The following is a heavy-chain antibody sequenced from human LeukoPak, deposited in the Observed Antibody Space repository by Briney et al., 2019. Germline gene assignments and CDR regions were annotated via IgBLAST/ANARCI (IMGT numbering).Heavy chain of an antibody. D-gene: IGHD6-13*01. J-gene: IGHJ4*02. CDR2: INPNSGGT. CDR3: ARDGVGGQQLVLAGY. V-gene: IGHV1-2*02. CDR1: GYTFTGYY. Sequence: APVKVSCKASGYTFTGYYMHWVRQAPGQGLEWMGWINPNSGGTNYAQKFQGRVTMTRDTSISTAYMELSRLRSDDTAVYYCARDGVGGQQLVLAGYWGQGTLVTVSS.